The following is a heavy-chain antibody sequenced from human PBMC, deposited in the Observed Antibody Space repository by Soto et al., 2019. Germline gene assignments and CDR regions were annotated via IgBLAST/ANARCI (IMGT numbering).Heavy chain of an antibody. D-gene: IGHD3-22*01. Sequence: SETLSLTCTVSGGSISSSSYYWGWIRQPPGKGLEWIGSIYYSGSTYYNPSLKSRVTISVDTSKSQFSLKLSSVTAADTAVYYCARHKTYYHDSSGYVFDYWGQGTLVTVSS. V-gene: IGHV4-39*01. J-gene: IGHJ4*02. CDR2: IYYSGST. CDR1: GGSISSSSYY. CDR3: ARHKTYYHDSSGYVFDY.